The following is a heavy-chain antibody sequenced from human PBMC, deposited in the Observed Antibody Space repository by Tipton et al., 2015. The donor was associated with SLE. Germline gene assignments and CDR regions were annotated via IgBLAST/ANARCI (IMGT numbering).Heavy chain of an antibody. CDR3: ARTKSWDDDAFDI. D-gene: IGHD1-26*01. V-gene: IGHV4-59*04. CDR2: MNYLGAT. J-gene: IGHJ3*02. CDR1: GGSMSIYK. Sequence: TLSLTCIVSGGSMSIYKWSWIRQTPGKGLEWIGEMNYLGATNFNPSLKSRVTMSLDTSKNQQSLKLSSVTAADTAIYYCARTKSWDDDAFDIWGQGTMVTVSS.